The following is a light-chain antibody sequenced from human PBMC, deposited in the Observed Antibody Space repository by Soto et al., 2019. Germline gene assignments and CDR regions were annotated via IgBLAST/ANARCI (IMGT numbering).Light chain of an antibody. CDR2: DVS. CDR3: SSYTSSSTLPGV. CDR1: SSDVGGYNY. V-gene: IGLV2-14*01. Sequence: QSALTQPASVSGSPGQSITISCTGTSSDVGGYNYVSWYQQHPGKALKLMIYDVSNRPSGVSNRFSGSKSGNTASLTISGLQAEDEADYYCSSYTSSSTLPGVFGTGTKVTVL. J-gene: IGLJ1*01.